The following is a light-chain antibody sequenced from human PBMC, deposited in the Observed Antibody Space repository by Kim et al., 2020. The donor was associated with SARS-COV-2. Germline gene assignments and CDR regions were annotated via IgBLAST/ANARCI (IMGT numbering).Light chain of an antibody. CDR3: QQYNNWPT. Sequence: MTQSPSSLSASVGDRVTITCRASQSISTYLNWYQQKPGQAPRLLIYGASTRATGIPARFSGSGSGTEFTLTISSLQSEDFAVYYCQQYNNWPTFGGGTKVDIK. CDR2: GAS. V-gene: IGKV3-15*01. J-gene: IGKJ4*01. CDR1: QSISTY.